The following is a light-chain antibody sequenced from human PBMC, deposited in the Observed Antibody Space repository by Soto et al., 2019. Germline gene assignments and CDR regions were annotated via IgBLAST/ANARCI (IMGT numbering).Light chain of an antibody. J-gene: IGLJ1*01. V-gene: IGLV1-40*01. CDR3: QSYDSSLYGYV. Sequence: QSVLTQPASVSVAPGQRVTISCAASSSSIGAGYDVHWYQQLPGAAPKLLIYANSNRPSGVPDRFSGSKSGTSASLAITGLQAEDEADYYCQSYDSSLYGYVFGSGTKVTVL. CDR1: SSSIGAGYD. CDR2: ANS.